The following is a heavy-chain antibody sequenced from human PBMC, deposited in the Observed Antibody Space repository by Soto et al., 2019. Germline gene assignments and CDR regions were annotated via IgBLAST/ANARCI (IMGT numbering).Heavy chain of an antibody. Sequence: LRLSCAASGFNVFSYAMSWVRQAPGKGLEWVSGITSDYTTYYADSVKGRFTISRDNSRNTLYLHMNRLTVEDTAVYFCAKDFYGRATFDYWGQGTPVTVSS. CDR3: AKDFYGRATFDY. CDR1: GFNVFSYA. CDR2: ITSDYTT. J-gene: IGHJ4*02. V-gene: IGHV3-23*01. D-gene: IGHD3-10*01.